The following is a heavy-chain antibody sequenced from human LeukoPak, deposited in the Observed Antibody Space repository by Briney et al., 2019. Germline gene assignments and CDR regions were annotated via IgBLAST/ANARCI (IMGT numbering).Heavy chain of an antibody. Sequence: GGSLRLSCAASGFTFSSYAMSWVRQAPGKGLEWVSAISGSGGSTYYADSVQGRFTISRDNSKNTLYLEMNSLSPDDTAAYYCARGVEPLAANTLAYWGQGTLVTVSS. V-gene: IGHV3-23*01. CDR2: ISGSGGST. D-gene: IGHD1-14*01. CDR1: GFTFSSYA. J-gene: IGHJ4*02. CDR3: ARGVEPLAANTLAY.